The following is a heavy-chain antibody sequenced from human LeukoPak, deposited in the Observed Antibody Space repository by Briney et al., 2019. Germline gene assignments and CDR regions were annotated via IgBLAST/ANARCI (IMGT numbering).Heavy chain of an antibody. V-gene: IGHV4-31*03. CDR1: GGSISSGGYY. J-gene: IGHJ5*02. D-gene: IGHD3-10*01. Sequence: SETLSLTCTVSGGSISSGGYYWSWIRQHPGKGLEWIGYIYDSGSTYYNPSLKSRLTISVDTSKNQFSLKLSSVTAADTAVYYCAREGYYGSKSYYIWFDPWGQGTLVTVSS. CDR3: AREGYYGSKSYYIWFDP. CDR2: IYDSGST.